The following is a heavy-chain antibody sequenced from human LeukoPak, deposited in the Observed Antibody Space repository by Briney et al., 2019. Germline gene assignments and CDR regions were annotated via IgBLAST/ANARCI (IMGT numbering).Heavy chain of an antibody. V-gene: IGHV4-59*12. Sequence: PSETLSLTCTVSGGSISSYYWSWIRQPPGKGLEWIAYIEYSRNTNYNPSLKSRVTISLDTSKSQFSLKLSSVTAADTAVYYCARDSSSFPNYFDLWGQGTLVTVSS. CDR3: ARDSSSFPNYFDL. J-gene: IGHJ4*02. D-gene: IGHD2/OR15-2a*01. CDR2: IEYSRNT. CDR1: GGSISSYY.